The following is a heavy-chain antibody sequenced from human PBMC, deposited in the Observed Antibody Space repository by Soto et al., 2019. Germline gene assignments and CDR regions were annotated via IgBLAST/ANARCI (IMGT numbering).Heavy chain of an antibody. CDR3: ATGGYRSSTSCYDGDY. J-gene: IGHJ4*02. CDR1: GGTFSSYT. D-gene: IGHD2-2*01. V-gene: IGHV1-69*02. CDR2: IIPILGIA. Sequence: SVKVSCKASGGTFSSYTISWVRQAPGQGLEWMGRIIPILGIANYAQKFQGRVTITADKSTSTAYMELSSLRSEDTAVYYCATGGYRSSTSCYDGDYWGQGTLVTVSS.